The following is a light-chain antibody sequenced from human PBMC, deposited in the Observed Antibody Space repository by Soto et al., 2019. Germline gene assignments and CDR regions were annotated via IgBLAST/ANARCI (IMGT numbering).Light chain of an antibody. CDR3: AAWDDSLRGVL. V-gene: IGLV1-47*03. CDR2: RND. CDR1: ISNLGSNF. J-gene: IGLJ3*02. Sequence: QSVLTQPPSASGTPGQRVTISCSGSISNLGSNFVFWYQQLPGAAPKLLISRNDQRPSGVPDRYSGSKSGTSASLAISGLWSEDEADYHCAAWDDSLRGVLFGGGTKLTVL.